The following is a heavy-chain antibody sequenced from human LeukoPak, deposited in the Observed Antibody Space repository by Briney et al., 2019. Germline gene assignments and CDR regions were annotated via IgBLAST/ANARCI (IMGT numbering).Heavy chain of an antibody. V-gene: IGHV3-21*01. Sequence: GGSLRLSCAASGFTFSSYSMNWVRQAPGKGLEWVSSISSSSSYIYYADSVKGRFTISRDNAKNSLYLQMNSLRAEDTAVYYCARVPHYYDSSGYWSTWGQGTLVTVSS. CDR3: ARVPHYYDSSGYWST. CDR1: GFTFSSYS. J-gene: IGHJ5*02. D-gene: IGHD3-22*01. CDR2: ISSSSSYI.